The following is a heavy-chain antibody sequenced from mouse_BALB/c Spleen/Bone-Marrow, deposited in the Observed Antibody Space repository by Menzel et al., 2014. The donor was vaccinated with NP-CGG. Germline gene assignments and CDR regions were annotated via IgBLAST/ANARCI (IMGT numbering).Heavy chain of an antibody. V-gene: IGHV1-67*01. CDR3: ARDISGYVRAMDY. Sequence: VQLVESGPELGSPGVSVKISCKAFGYTFTDYAIHWVKQSHSKSLEWMGIISTYSANTNYNQKFKGKATMTVDKSSSTAYMELARLTFEDSAIYLCARDISGYVRAMDYWGQGTSVTVSS. CDR2: ISTYSANT. J-gene: IGHJ4*01. CDR1: GYTFTDYA. D-gene: IGHD3-2*01.